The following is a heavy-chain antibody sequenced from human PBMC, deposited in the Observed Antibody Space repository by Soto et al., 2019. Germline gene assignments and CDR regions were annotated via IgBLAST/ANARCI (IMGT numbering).Heavy chain of an antibody. CDR1: GYTFTSYG. J-gene: IGHJ4*02. Sequence: QVQLVQSGAEVKKPGASVKVSCKASGYTFTSYGISWVRQAPGQGLEWMGWISAYNGNTNYAQKLQGRVTMTTDTSTRTAYMELRTLRSDDTWVFKCATDTGIAAAEKLDYWGQGTLVTVSS. V-gene: IGHV1-18*01. D-gene: IGHD6-13*01. CDR3: ATDTGIAAAEKLDY. CDR2: ISAYNGNT.